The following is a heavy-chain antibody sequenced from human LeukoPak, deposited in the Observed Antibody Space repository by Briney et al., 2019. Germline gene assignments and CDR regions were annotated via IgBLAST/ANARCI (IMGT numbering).Heavy chain of an antibody. CDR3: VRDGYSGSASDFDY. J-gene: IGHJ4*02. CDR2: ISSSRSVI. Sequence: GGSLRLSCAASGFTFSSYAMSWVRQAPGKGLEWVSFISSSRSVIYYADSVKGRFTISRDNAKNSLYLQMNGLRAEDTAVYYCVRDGYSGSASDFDYWGQGTLVTVSS. V-gene: IGHV3-48*04. D-gene: IGHD1-26*01. CDR1: GFTFSSYA.